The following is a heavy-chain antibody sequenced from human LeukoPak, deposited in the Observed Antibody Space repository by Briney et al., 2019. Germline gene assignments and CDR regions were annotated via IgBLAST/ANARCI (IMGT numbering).Heavy chain of an antibody. CDR2: IGWNSGTI. J-gene: IGHJ4*02. D-gene: IGHD2-2*01. CDR1: GFTFDDYA. CDR3: AKDGRVSSEPYSGYLDF. Sequence: GRSLRLSCAASGFTFDDYAMHWVRQAPGKGLEWVSGIGWNSGTIDYADSVKGRFTISRDNAKNSLYLQTNSLRAEDTALYYCAKDGRVSSEPYSGYLDFWGQGTLVTVSS. V-gene: IGHV3-9*01.